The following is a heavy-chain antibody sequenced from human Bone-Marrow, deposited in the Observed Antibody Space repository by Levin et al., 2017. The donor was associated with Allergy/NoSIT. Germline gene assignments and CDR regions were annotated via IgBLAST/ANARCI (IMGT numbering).Heavy chain of an antibody. D-gene: IGHD4-17*01. V-gene: IGHV3-7*03. CDR1: GFTFSSYW. CDR2: IKQDGSEK. J-gene: IGHJ6*03. Sequence: PGGSLRLSCAASGFTFSSYWMSWVRQAPGKGLEWVANIKQDGSEKYYVDSVKGRFTISRDNAKNSLYLQMNSLRAEDTAVYYCARDTVTTVTTQYYYYYYYMDVWGKGTTVTVSS. CDR3: ARDTVTTVTTQYYYYYYYMDV.